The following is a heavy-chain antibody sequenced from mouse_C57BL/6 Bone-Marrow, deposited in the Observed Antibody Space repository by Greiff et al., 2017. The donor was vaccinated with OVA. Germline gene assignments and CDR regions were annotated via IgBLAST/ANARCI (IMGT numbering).Heavy chain of an antibody. CDR2: ISSGGDYI. Sequence: EVKLVESGEGLVKPGGSLKLSCAASGFTFSSYAMSWVRQTPEKRLEWVAYISSGGDYIYYADTVKGRFTISRDNARNTLYLQMSSLKSEDTAMYYCTREWDYYGSSPWFAYWGQGTLVTVSA. CDR3: TREWDYYGSSPWFAY. CDR1: GFTFSSYA. D-gene: IGHD1-1*01. V-gene: IGHV5-9-1*02. J-gene: IGHJ3*01.